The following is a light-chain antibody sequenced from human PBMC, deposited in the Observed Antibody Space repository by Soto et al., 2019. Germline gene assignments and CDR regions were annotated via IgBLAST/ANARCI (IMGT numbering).Light chain of an antibody. Sequence: DIQMTQSASSLSPLVEARVPITCQASQAINDRLNWYQQKPGKAPKILISDASSLETGVPSRFSGDGSGTDFTLTINNLQPEDFATYHCQQFDSLPYTFGQGTSLEI. CDR3: QQFDSLPYT. CDR2: DAS. V-gene: IGKV1-33*01. J-gene: IGKJ2*01. CDR1: QAINDR.